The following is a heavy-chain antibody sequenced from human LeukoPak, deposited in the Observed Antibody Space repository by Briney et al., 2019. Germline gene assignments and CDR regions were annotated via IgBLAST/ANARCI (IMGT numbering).Heavy chain of an antibody. Sequence: ASVKVSCKVSGYTLTELSMHWVRQAPGKGLEWMGGFDPEDGETIYAQKFQGRVTMTEDTSTDTAYMELSSLRSEDTAVYYCATAFGRVYDILTGPDYWGQGTLVTVSS. CDR2: FDPEDGET. V-gene: IGHV1-24*01. CDR3: ATAFGRVYDILTGPDY. CDR1: GYTLTELS. D-gene: IGHD3-9*01. J-gene: IGHJ4*02.